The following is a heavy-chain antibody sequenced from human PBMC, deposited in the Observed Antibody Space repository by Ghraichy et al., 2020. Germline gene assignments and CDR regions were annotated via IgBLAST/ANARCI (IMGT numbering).Heavy chain of an antibody. Sequence: SETLSLTCTVSGGSISSSSYYWGWIRQPPGKGLEWIGSIYYSGSTYYNPSLKSRVTISVDTSKNQFSLKLSSVTAADTAVYYCARQGGGNSGLVDYWGQGTLVTVSS. V-gene: IGHV4-39*01. CDR2: IYYSGST. D-gene: IGHD4-23*01. CDR1: GGSISSSSYY. J-gene: IGHJ4*02. CDR3: ARQGGGNSGLVDY.